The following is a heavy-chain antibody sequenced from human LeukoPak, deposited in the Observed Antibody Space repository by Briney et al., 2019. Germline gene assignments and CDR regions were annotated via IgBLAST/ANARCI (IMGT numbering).Heavy chain of an antibody. V-gene: IGHV1-8*01. CDR2: MNPNSGNT. D-gene: IGHD3-9*01. CDR3: ARGSLRYFDWLPNTNNWFDP. Sequence: ASVKVSCKASGYTFTSYDINWVRQATGQGLEWMGWMNPNSGNTGYAQKFQGRVTMTRNTSISTAYMELSSRRSQDTAVYYCARGSLRYFDWLPNTNNWFDPWGQGTLVTVCS. CDR1: GYTFTSYD. J-gene: IGHJ5*02.